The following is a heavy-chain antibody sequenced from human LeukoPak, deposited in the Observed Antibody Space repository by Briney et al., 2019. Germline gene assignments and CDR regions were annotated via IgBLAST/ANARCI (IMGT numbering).Heavy chain of an antibody. CDR1: GYTFTSYG. V-gene: IGHV1-18*01. D-gene: IGHD2-15*01. CDR2: VSAYADNT. CDR3: ARDCIGCHGFDY. Sequence: ASVRVSCKASGYTFTSYGISWVRQAPGQGLEWMGWVSAYADNTNYVQKLQDRVTMTTDTSTSTAYMELRSLRSDDAAVYYCARDCIGCHGFDYWGQGTLVTVSS. J-gene: IGHJ4*02.